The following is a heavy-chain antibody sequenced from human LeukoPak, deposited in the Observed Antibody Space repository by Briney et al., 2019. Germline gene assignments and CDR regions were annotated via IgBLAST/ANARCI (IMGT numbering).Heavy chain of an antibody. D-gene: IGHD3-10*01. V-gene: IGHV4-59*01. J-gene: IGHJ4*02. CDR2: IYYSGST. Sequence: SETLSLTCTVSGGSISSYYWSWIRQPPGKGLEWIAYIYYSGSTNYNPSLKTRVTISVNTSKNQFSLKLSSGTAADTAVYYCARAPYGSGFDYWGQGTLVTVSS. CDR1: GGSISSYY. CDR3: ARAPYGSGFDY.